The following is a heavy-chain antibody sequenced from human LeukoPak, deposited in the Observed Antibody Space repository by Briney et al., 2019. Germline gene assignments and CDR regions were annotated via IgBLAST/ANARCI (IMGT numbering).Heavy chain of an antibody. D-gene: IGHD3-3*01. CDR2: IYYSGST. J-gene: IGHJ4*02. CDR3: ARQFCSGYYPYFDY. Sequence: SETLSLTCTVSGGSISSSSYYWGWIRQPPGKGLEWIGSIYYSGSTYYNPSLKSRVTLSVDTSKNQFSLKLSSVTAADTAVYYCARQFCSGYYPYFDYWGQGTLVTVSS. V-gene: IGHV4-39*01. CDR1: GGSISSSSYY.